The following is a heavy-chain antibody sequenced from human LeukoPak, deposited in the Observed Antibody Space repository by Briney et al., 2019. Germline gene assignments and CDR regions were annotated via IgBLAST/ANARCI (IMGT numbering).Heavy chain of an antibody. CDR2: VRFGGSIK. CDR3: AKSKRMYYYDGSGYLSLDY. J-gene: IGHJ4*02. D-gene: IGHD3-22*01. V-gene: IGHV3-30*02. CDR1: GFTFNSYG. Sequence: GGSLRLSCAASGFTFNSYGMHWVRQAPGKGLEWVAFVRFGGSIKYYVDSVKGRFTISRDNSKNTVYLQMNSLRPEDTAMYYCAKSKRMYYYDGSGYLSLDYWGQGALVTVSS.